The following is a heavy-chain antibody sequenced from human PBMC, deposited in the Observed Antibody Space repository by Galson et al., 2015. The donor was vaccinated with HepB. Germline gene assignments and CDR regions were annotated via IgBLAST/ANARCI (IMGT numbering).Heavy chain of an antibody. V-gene: IGHV1-46*01. Sequence: SVKVSCKASGYTFTSYYMHWVRQAPGQGLEWMGIINPSGGSTSYAQKFQGRVTMTRDTSTSTVYMELSSLRSEDTAVYYCARDPSHMRSYGYFDYWGQGTLVTVSS. D-gene: IGHD5-18*01. J-gene: IGHJ4*02. CDR2: INPSGGST. CDR3: ARDPSHMRSYGYFDY. CDR1: GYTFTSYY.